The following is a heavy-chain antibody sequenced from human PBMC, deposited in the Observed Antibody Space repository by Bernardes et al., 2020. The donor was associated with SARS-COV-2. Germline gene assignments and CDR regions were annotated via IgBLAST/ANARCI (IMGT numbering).Heavy chain of an antibody. CDR1: GFTFSRYW. Sequence: GGSLRLSCAASGFTFSRYWMHWVRQAPGKGLVWVSRIDSDGSSTTYADAVKGRFIMSRDNAKNTLYLQMNSLTAEDTAVYYCTREHSDISASYSGSGDFQRWGPGTLVTVSS. V-gene: IGHV3-74*01. CDR2: IDSDGSST. J-gene: IGHJ1*01. D-gene: IGHD3-10*01. CDR3: TREHSDISASYSGSGDFQR.